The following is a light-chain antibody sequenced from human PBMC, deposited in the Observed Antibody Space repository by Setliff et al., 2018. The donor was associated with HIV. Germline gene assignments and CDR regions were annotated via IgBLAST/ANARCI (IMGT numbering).Light chain of an antibody. CDR1: SSDVGRYNY. V-gene: IGLV2-11*01. CDR2: DVT. Sequence: QSALTQPRSVSGSPGQSVTISCTGTSSDVGRYNYVSWYQHHPGKAPKLIIYDVTRRPSGVPDRFSGSRSGNTASLTISGLQADDEAYYYCSSYAARQTSYVFGTGTKVTVL. CDR3: SSYAARQTSYV. J-gene: IGLJ1*01.